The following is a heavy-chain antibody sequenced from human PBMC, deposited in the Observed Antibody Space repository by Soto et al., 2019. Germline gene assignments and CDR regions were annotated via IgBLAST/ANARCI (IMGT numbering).Heavy chain of an antibody. CDR3: ARASSSWENTGPLDY. CDR1: GGTFSSYA. D-gene: IGHD6-13*01. CDR2: IIPIFGTA. J-gene: IGHJ4*02. Sequence: ASVKVSCKASGGTFSSYAISWVRQAPGQGLEWMGGIIPIFGTANYAQKFQGRVTITADESTSTAYMELSSLRSEDTAVYYCARASSSWENTGPLDYWGQGTLVTVSS. V-gene: IGHV1-69*13.